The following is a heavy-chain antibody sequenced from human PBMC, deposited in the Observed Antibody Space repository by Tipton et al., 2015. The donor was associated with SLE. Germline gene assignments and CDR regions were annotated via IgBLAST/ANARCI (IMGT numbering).Heavy chain of an antibody. D-gene: IGHD2-21*02. CDR2: ISSSGSTI. CDR1: GFTFSDYY. Sequence: SLRLSCAGSGFTFSDYYMSWIRQAPGKGLEWVSYISSSGSTIYYEDSVKGRFTISRDNAKNSLYLQMNSLRAEDTAVYYCARGGVTVDAFDYWGQGTMVTVSS. V-gene: IGHV3-11*01. CDR3: ARGGVTVDAFDY. J-gene: IGHJ3*01.